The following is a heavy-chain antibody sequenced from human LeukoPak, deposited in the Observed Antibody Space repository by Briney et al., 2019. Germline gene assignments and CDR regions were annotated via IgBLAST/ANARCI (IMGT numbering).Heavy chain of an antibody. J-gene: IGHJ4*02. Sequence: GGSLRLSCAASGFTFSSYALSWVRQATGKGLEWVSYISSSSSTIYYADSVKGRFTISRDNAKNSLYLQMNSLRAEDTAVYYCARDSIVSLDYWGQGTLVTVSS. CDR1: GFTFSSYA. V-gene: IGHV3-48*01. CDR3: ARDSIVSLDY. CDR2: ISSSSSTI. D-gene: IGHD1-26*01.